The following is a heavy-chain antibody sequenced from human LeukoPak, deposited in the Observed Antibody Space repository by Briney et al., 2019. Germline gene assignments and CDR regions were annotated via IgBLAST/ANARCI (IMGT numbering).Heavy chain of an antibody. CDR1: GGSISSGTYY. CDR3: ARGYSSGWRLGFDY. D-gene: IGHD6-19*01. J-gene: IGHJ4*02. Sequence: SETLSLTCTVSGGSISSGTYYWSWIRQPAGKGLEWIGRIHTSGSTNYNPSLKSRVTVSLDTPKHQYTLKLSSVTAADTAVYYCARGYSSGWRLGFDYWGQGTLVTVSS. V-gene: IGHV4-61*02. CDR2: IHTSGST.